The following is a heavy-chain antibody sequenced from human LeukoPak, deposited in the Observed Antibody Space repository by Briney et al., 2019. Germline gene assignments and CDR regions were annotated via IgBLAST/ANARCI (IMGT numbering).Heavy chain of an antibody. J-gene: IGHJ4*02. D-gene: IGHD1-14*01. CDR3: ARGRKPIFDY. Sequence: SETLSLTCAVYGGSFSGYYWSWIRQPPGKGLAWIGEINHSGSTNYNPSLKSRVTISVDTSKNQFSLKLSSVTAADTAVYYCARGRKPIFDYWGQGTLVTVSS. CDR2: INHSGST. V-gene: IGHV4-34*01. CDR1: GGSFSGYY.